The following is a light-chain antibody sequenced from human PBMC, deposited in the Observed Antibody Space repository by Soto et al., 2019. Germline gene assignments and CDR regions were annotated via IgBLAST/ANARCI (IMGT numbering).Light chain of an antibody. V-gene: IGKV1-5*01. J-gene: IGKJ5*01. CDR1: QSISSW. CDR3: QQYSNWPPIT. Sequence: DIQMTQSPSTLSASVGDRVTITCRASQSISSWLAWYQQKPGKAPKLLIYDAYSLESGTPSRFSGRRSGTEFTLTIASVQPEDFATYYCQQYSNWPPITFGQGTRLEIK. CDR2: DAY.